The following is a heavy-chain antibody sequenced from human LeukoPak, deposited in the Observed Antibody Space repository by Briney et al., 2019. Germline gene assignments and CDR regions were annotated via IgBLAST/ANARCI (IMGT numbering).Heavy chain of an antibody. CDR2: IYYSGST. V-gene: IGHV4-59*08. J-gene: IGHJ4*02. D-gene: IGHD5-12*01. CDR1: SGSISSYY. Sequence: SETLSLTCTVSSGSISSYYWSWIRQPPGKGLEWIGNIYYSGSTNYNPSLKSRVTISVDTSKNQFSLKLSSVTAADTAVYYCSLGSGYELGFFDYWGQGTLVTVSS. CDR3: SLGSGYELGFFDY.